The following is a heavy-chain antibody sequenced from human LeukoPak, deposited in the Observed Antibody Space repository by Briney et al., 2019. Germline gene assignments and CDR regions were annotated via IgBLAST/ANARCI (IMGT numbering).Heavy chain of an antibody. CDR1: GFTFSDYY. D-gene: IGHD4-17*01. CDR3: ARDLVVNTVTTSNFDY. V-gene: IGHV3-21*01. J-gene: IGHJ4*02. Sequence: GGSLRLSCAASGFTFSDYYMNWVRQAPGKGLEWVSSISSSSSYIYYADSVKGRFTISRDNAKNSLYLQMNSLRAEDTAVYYCARDLVVNTVTTSNFDYWGQGTLVTVSS. CDR2: ISSSSSYI.